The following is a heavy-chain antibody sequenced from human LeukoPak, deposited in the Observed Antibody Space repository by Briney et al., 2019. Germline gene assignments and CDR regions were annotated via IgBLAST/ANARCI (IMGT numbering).Heavy chain of an antibody. CDR3: TRDRGYNSFDY. J-gene: IGHJ4*02. CDR1: GVTFSNLW. V-gene: IGHV3-7*01. CDR2: INPDGSVK. Sequence: PGGSLRLSCAASGVTFSNLWMTWVRQAPGKGLEWVANINPDGSVKNYVDSMKGRFTISRDNAKNSLYLQMNSLRAEDTAVYYCTRDRGYNSFDYWGQGTPVTVSS. D-gene: IGHD3-10*01.